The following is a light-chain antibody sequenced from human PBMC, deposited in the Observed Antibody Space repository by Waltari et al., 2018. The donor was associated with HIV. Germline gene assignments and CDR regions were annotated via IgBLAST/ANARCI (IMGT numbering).Light chain of an antibody. CDR3: QQYNNWPLT. CDR1: QSVSNTY. V-gene: IGKV3-20*01. J-gene: IGKJ1*01. Sequence: EIVLTQSPGIMSLSPGERATLSCRASQSVSNTYLAWYQQKPGQAPRLLIYAASIRATGIPDRFSGSGSGTGFTLTISSLQSEDFAVYYCQQYNNWPLTFGQGTKVEIK. CDR2: AAS.